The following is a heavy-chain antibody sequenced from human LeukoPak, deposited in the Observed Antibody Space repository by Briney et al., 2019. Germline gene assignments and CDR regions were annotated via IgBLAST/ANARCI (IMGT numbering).Heavy chain of an antibody. CDR2: ISDNEGST. CDR3: VRHDSFIPY. Sequence: PGGSLRLSCAASGFSFRVSWMTWVRQAPGKGLEWVSAISDNEGSTYYTDSVKGRFTISRDNTKNTVYLQMNNLRADDTAVYFCVRHDSFIPYWGQGTLVTVSS. D-gene: IGHD5-18*01. J-gene: IGHJ4*02. CDR1: GFSFRVSW. V-gene: IGHV3-23*01.